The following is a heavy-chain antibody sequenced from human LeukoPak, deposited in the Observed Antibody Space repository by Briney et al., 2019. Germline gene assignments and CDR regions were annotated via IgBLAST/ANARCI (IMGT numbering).Heavy chain of an antibody. V-gene: IGHV4-59*12. CDR2: IYYSGST. CDR3: ARDSPYYYGSGSYPRPYFDY. Sequence: SETLSLTCTVSGGSISGYYWSWIRQPPGKGLEWIGYIYYSGSTNQNPSLKSRVTISVDTSKNQFSLKLSSVTAADTAVYYCARDSPYYYGSGSYPRPYFDYWGQGTLVTVSS. D-gene: IGHD3-10*01. CDR1: GGSISGYY. J-gene: IGHJ4*02.